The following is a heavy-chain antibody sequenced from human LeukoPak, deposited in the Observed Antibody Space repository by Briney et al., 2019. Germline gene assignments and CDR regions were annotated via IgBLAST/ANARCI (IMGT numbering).Heavy chain of an antibody. CDR1: GGSISSGSYY. D-gene: IGHD6-13*01. CDR2: IYTSGST. CDR3: ARRGITAAGGLDP. V-gene: IGHV4-61*02. J-gene: IGHJ5*02. Sequence: SQTLSLTCTVPGGSISSGSYYWSWIRQPAGKGLEWIGRIYTSGSTNYNPSLKSRVTISIDTSKNQLSLILSSVNAADTAVYYCARRGITAAGGLDPWGQGTLVTVSS.